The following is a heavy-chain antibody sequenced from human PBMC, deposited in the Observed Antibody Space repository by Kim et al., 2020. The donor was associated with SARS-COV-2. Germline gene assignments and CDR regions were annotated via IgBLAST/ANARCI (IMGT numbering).Heavy chain of an antibody. Sequence: STNYNPSLKSRVTISVDTSKNQFSLKLSSVTAADTAVYYCARATVSLFDYWGQGTLVTVSS. CDR3: ARATVSLFDY. D-gene: IGHD4-17*01. J-gene: IGHJ4*02. V-gene: IGHV4-59*01. CDR2: ST.